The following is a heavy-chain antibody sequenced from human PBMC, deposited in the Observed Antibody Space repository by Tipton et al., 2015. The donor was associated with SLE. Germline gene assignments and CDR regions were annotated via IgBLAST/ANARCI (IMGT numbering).Heavy chain of an antibody. J-gene: IGHJ4*02. CDR3: AGAWQGYCSGGTCYVLDY. V-gene: IGHV4-38-2*01. Sequence: PGLVTPSETLSLTCAVSGYSISSGYYWGWIRQPPGKGLEWIGSIYQNGRTYYHPSLKSRVTISVDTSKNQFSLKLRSVTAADTAVYYCAGAWQGYCSGGTCYVLDYWGQGTLVTVSS. CDR1: GYSISSGYY. CDR2: IYQNGRT. D-gene: IGHD2-15*01.